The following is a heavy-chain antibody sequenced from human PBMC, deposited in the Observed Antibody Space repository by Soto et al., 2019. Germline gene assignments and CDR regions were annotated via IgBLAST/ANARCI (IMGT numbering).Heavy chain of an antibody. D-gene: IGHD2-21*02. CDR3: ARDDGLAYCGGDCYS. CDR2: IIPILGIA. J-gene: IGHJ4*02. CDR1: GGTFSSYT. V-gene: IGHV1-69*02. Sequence: QVQLVQSGAEVTKPGSSVKVSCKASGGTFSSYTISWVRQAPGQGLEWMGRIIPILGIANYAQKFQGRVRITADKCTSTAYRELSSLRSEVTAVYYCARDDGLAYCGGDCYSWGQGTLVTVSS.